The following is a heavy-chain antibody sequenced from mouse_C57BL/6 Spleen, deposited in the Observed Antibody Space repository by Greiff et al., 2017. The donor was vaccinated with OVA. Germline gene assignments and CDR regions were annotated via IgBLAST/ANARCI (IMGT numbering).Heavy chain of an antibody. D-gene: IGHD1-1*01. CDR3: TRDQDGSSSSTFDV. J-gene: IGHJ1*03. CDR2: ISSGGDYI. V-gene: IGHV5-9-1*02. Sequence: EVHLVESGEGLVKPGGSLKLSCAASGFTFSSYAMSWVRQTPEKRLEWVAYISSGGDYIYYADTVKGRFTISRDNARNTLYLQMSSLKSEDTAMYYCTRDQDGSSSSTFDVWGTGTTVTVSS. CDR1: GFTFSSYA.